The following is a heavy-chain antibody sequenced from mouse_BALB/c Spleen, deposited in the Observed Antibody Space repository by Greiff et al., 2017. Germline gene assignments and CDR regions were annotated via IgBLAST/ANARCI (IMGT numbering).Heavy chain of an antibody. V-gene: IGHV5-9-4*01. D-gene: IGHD2-4*01. CDR3: ASTMITTTGFAY. CDR2: ISSGGSYT. J-gene: IGHJ3*01. CDR1: GLTFSSYA. Sequence: EVMLVESGGGLVKPGGSLKLSCAASGLTFSSYAMSWVRQSPEKRLEWVAEISSGGSYTYYPDTVTGRFTISRDNAKNTLYLEMSSLRSEDTAMYYCASTMITTTGFAYWGQGTLVTVSA.